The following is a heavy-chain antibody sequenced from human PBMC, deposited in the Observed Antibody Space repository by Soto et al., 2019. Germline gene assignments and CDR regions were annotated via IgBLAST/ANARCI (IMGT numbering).Heavy chain of an antibody. Sequence: QVQLQESGPGLVKPSGTLTLTCAVSGDSFSGPNWWTWVRQPPGKGLEWIGDILQTGHTDYSPSLSSRLTISIDTSKREFSLNLTSVTATDTAVYYCARSPRRVGGKWYLVYWGQGALVTVSS. CDR1: GDSFSGPNW. CDR2: ILQTGHT. D-gene: IGHD2-15*01. CDR3: ARSPRRVGGKWYLVY. V-gene: IGHV4-4*02. J-gene: IGHJ4*02.